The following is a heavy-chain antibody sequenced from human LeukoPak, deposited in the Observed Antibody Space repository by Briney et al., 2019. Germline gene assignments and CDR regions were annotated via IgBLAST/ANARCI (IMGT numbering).Heavy chain of an antibody. CDR2: ISSSGSNI. J-gene: IGHJ4*02. D-gene: IGHD3-22*01. CDR1: GFPVSTYQ. CDR3: ARDLQLDYYDSSGIDY. V-gene: IGHV3-48*03. Sequence: QPGGSLRLSCLASGFPVSTYQMNWVRQAPGKGLEWVSYISSSGSNIYYADSVKGRFTISRDNAQNSLYLQMNSLRAADTAVYYCARDLQLDYYDSSGIDYWGEGTLVTVSS.